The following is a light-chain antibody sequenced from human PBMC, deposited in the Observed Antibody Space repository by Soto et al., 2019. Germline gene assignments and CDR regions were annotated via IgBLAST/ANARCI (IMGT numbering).Light chain of an antibody. Sequence: EIVVTQSPATLSVSPGERPPLSSRPSQSVGTNFAWYQQKPGQAPRLLIFATSTRATGVPARFSGSGSGTEFTLTISSLQSEDFAVYYCQQYGDWPLTFGGGAKVEIE. CDR2: ATS. CDR3: QQYGDWPLT. V-gene: IGKV3-15*01. J-gene: IGKJ4*01. CDR1: QSVGTN.